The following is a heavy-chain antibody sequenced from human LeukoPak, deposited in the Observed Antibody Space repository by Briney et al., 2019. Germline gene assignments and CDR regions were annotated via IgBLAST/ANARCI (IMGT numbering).Heavy chain of an antibody. V-gene: IGHV4-38-2*02. Sequence: ETLSLTCTVSGYSISSGNYWDWIRQPPGKGLEWIGSIYYSGSTYYNPSLKSRVTISVDTSKNQFSLKLSSVTAADTAVYYCAILITMIVVVMTSWFDPWGQGTLVSVSS. J-gene: IGHJ5*02. CDR1: GYSISSGNY. CDR3: AILITMIVVVMTSWFDP. CDR2: IYYSGST. D-gene: IGHD3-22*01.